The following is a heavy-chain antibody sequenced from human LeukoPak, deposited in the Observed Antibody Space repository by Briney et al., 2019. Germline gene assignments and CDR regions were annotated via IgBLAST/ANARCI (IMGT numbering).Heavy chain of an antibody. D-gene: IGHD4-17*01. J-gene: IGHJ4*02. CDR2: ISYDGSNK. CDR1: GFTFSSYA. V-gene: IGHV3-30-3*01. CDR3: AKEYYGARNPDDY. Sequence: GGSLRLSCAASGFTFSSYAMHWVRQAPGKGLEWVAVISYDGSNKYYADSVKGRFTISRDNSKNTLYLQMNSLRAEDTAVYYCAKEYYGARNPDDYWGQGTLVTVSS.